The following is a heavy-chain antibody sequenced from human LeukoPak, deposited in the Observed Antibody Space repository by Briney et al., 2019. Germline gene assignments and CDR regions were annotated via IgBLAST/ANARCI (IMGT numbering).Heavy chain of an antibody. CDR2: INHSGST. V-gene: IGHV4-34*01. J-gene: IGHJ4*02. Sequence: PSETLSLTCAVYGGSFSGYYWSWIRQPPGKGLEWIGEINHSGSTNYNPSLKSRVPISVDTSKNQFSLKLSSVTAADTAVYYCARLLALSDYFDYWGQGTLVTVSS. CDR3: ARLLALSDYFDY. CDR1: GGSFSGYY. D-gene: IGHD2-8*02.